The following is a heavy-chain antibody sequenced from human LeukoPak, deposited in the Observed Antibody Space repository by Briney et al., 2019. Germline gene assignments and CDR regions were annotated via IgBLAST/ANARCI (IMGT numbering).Heavy chain of an antibody. CDR2: IYYSGTD. J-gene: IGHJ6*03. CDR3: ARGRQDAGAARRLYYYYYYYMDV. V-gene: IGHV4-39*07. Sequence: PSETLSLTCTVSGGSISSISYYWGWLRQPPGKGLQWIGHIYYSGTDFYNPSLKSRVTISVDTSKNQFSLKLTSVTAADTAVYYCARGRQDAGAARRLYYYYYYYMDVWGKGTTVTVSS. D-gene: IGHD4/OR15-4a*01. CDR1: GGSISSISYY.